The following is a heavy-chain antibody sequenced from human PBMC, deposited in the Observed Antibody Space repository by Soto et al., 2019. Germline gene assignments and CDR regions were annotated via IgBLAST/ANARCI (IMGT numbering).Heavy chain of an antibody. D-gene: IGHD3-10*01. CDR2: IIPIFGTA. CDR3: ARVFKDSGLLWFGLNWFDP. J-gene: IGHJ5*02. CDR1: GGTFSSYA. V-gene: IGHV1-69*13. Sequence: SVKVSCKASGGTFSSYAISWVRQAPGQGLEWMGGIIPIFGTANYAQKFQGRVTITADESTSTAYMELSSLRSEDTAVYYCARVFKDSGLLWFGLNWFDPWGQGTLVTVSS.